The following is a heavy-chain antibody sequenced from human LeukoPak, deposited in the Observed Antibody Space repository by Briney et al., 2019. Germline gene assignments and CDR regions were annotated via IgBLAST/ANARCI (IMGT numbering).Heavy chain of an antibody. CDR2: LWSGATT. CDR3: ARGRRGNYFQDY. CDR1: GASIRSDTYY. V-gene: IGHV4-39*07. D-gene: IGHD1-26*01. J-gene: IGHJ4*02. Sequence: SETLSLTCTVSGASIRSDTYYWAWIRQPPGKGLEWIGSLWSGATTYYNPSLTSRVTIAVDTSKNQFSLILPPVAAADTAVYYCARGRRGNYFQDYWGQGTLVTVSS.